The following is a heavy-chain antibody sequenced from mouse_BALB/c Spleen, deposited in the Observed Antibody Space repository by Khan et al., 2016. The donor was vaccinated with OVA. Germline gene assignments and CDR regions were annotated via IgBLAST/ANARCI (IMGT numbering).Heavy chain of an antibody. CDR1: GFSLTSYA. J-gene: IGHJ4*01. V-gene: IGHV2-6-2*01. CDR2: IWSDGST. CDR3: ARHQFPLSMDS. Sequence: QVQLKQSGPDLVAPSQSLSITCTVSGFSLTSYAIHWVRQPPGKGLEWLVVIWSDGSTTSNSALKSRLSISKDNSKSQVFLKINSLQTDDTAMYXCARHQFPLSMDSWGQGTSVTVSS.